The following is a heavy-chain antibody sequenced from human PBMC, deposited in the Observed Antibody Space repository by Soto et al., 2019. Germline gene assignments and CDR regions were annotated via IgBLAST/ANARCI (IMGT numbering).Heavy chain of an antibody. V-gene: IGHV1-46*01. D-gene: IGHD3-16*01. CDR3: ARRETNFGEDAFDI. Sequence: QVQLVQSGAEVKKPGASVKVSCKASGYTFTTYYMHWVRQAPGQGLEWMGIINPSGGSTSYPQKFQGRVTMTRDTSTSTVYMELSSLRSEDTAFYYCARRETNFGEDAFDIWGKGTMVTVSS. CDR2: INPSGGST. J-gene: IGHJ3*02. CDR1: GYTFTTYY.